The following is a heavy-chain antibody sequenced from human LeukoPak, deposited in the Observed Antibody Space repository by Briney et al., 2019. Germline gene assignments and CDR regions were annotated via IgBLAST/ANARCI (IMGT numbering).Heavy chain of an antibody. CDR1: GGSISPYY. D-gene: IGHD3-10*01. Sequence: SETLSITCTVSGGSISPYYWSWIRKPPGKGLEWIGYIYYTGSTYYNPSLKSRVTISVDTSKNQFSLKLSSVTAADTAVYYCARAYYYGSGTFDIWGQGTMVTVSS. V-gene: IGHV4-59*01. CDR2: IYYTGST. J-gene: IGHJ3*02. CDR3: ARAYYYGSGTFDI.